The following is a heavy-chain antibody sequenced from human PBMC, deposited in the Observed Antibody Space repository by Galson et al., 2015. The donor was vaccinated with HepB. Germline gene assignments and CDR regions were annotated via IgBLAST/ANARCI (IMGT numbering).Heavy chain of an antibody. Sequence: SVKVSCKASGYTFTSYALNWVRQAPGQGLEWMGWIDTNTGNPLYAQGFTGRFVFSLDTSVRTTYLQISSLKAEDTAVYYCARDGPCGADGAACYSFNSWGQGTLVTVSS. V-gene: IGHV7-4-1*02. CDR3: ARDGPCGADGAACYSFNS. D-gene: IGHD2-21*01. J-gene: IGHJ5*01. CDR1: GYTFTSYA. CDR2: IDTNTGNP.